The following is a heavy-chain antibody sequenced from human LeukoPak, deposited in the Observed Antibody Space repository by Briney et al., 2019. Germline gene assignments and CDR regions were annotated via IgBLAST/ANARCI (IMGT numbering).Heavy chain of an antibody. D-gene: IGHD3-16*01. V-gene: IGHV3-53*01. J-gene: IGHJ4*02. CDR3: ASHWGGY. CDR1: GFTVSSNY. CDR2: IYDSGTT. Sequence: PGGSLRLSCAASGFTVSSNYMRWVRQAPGKGLEWVSIIYDSGTTHYADSVKGRFTISRDNLKNTQYLQMNSLRAEDTAVYYCASHWGGYWGQGTLVTVSS.